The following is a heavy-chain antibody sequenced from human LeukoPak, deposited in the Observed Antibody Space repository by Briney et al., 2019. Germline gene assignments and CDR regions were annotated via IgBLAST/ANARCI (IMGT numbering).Heavy chain of an antibody. D-gene: IGHD2-2*01. V-gene: IGHV3-30-3*01. CDR3: ATNTDCSSVNCYRQFDY. J-gene: IGHJ4*02. CDR2: ISSDGSNK. CDR1: GFPFSSYA. Sequence: GRSLRLSCAASGFPFSSYALHWVRQAPGKGLEWVAVISSDGSNKYYADSVRGRFTISGDNSQNTLFLQMNTLSAEDTAVYYCATNTDCSSVNCYRQFDYWGQGTLVTVSS.